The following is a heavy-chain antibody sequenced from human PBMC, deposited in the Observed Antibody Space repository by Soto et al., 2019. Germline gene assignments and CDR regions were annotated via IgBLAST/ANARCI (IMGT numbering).Heavy chain of an antibody. Sequence: PSETLSLTCTVSGGSISSYYWSWIRQPPGKGLEWIGYIYYSGSINYNPSLKSLVTRSVDTSKNQFSLKLSSVTAAATAVYYCARVGLELPYNWFDPWGQGTLVTVSS. CDR1: GGSISSYY. J-gene: IGHJ5*02. V-gene: IGHV4-59*01. D-gene: IGHD1-7*01. CDR3: ARVGLELPYNWFDP. CDR2: IYYSGSI.